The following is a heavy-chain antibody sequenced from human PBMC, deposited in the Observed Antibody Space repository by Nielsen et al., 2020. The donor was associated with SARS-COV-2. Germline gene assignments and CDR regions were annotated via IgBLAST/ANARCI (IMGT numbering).Heavy chain of an antibody. J-gene: IGHJ4*02. V-gene: IGHV1-2*05. CDR1: GYTFTGYY. CDR2: INPNSGGT. D-gene: IGHD6-13*01. CDR3: ARGSITYSSSWPYFDY. Sequence: ASVKVSCKASGYTFTGYYMHWVRQAPGQGLEWMGRINPNSGGTNYAQKFQGRVTMTRDTSISTAYMELSRLRSDDTVVYYCARGSITYSSSWPYFDYWGQGTLVTVPS.